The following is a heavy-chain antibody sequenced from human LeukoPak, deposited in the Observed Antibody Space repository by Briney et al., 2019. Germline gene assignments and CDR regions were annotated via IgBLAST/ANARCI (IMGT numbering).Heavy chain of an antibody. V-gene: IGHV3-53*01. J-gene: IGHJ4*02. CDR1: GFTVSSNY. CDR2: IYSGGST. Sequence: QAGGSLRLSCAASGFTVSSNYMSWVRQAPGKGLEWVSVIYSGGSTYYADSVKGRFTISRDNSKNTLYLQMNSLRAEDTAVYYCARDMGYDYGDYGGDYWGQGTLVTVSS. D-gene: IGHD4-17*01. CDR3: ARDMGYDYGDYGGDY.